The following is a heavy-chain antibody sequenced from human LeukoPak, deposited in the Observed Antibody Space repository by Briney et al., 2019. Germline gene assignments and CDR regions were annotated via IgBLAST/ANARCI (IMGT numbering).Heavy chain of an antibody. J-gene: IGHJ4*02. CDR3: ARDRVSSGWDHDY. V-gene: IGHV4-34*01. CDR1: GGSSSGYY. D-gene: IGHD6-19*01. Sequence: SETLSPTCAVYGGSSSGYYGTWIRQPPGKGLEWIGEINQSGNINYNPSLKSRVTISVDTSKNQFSLKLSSATAADTAVYYCARDRVSSGWDHDYWGQGTLVTVSS. CDR2: INQSGNI.